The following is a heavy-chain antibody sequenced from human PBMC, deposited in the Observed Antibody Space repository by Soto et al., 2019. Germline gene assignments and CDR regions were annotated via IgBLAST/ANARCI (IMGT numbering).Heavy chain of an antibody. CDR2: ISYDGSNK. CDR1: GFTFSSYG. CDR3: ANSGSSPSYTYYYYGMDV. J-gene: IGHJ6*02. D-gene: IGHD3-10*01. V-gene: IGHV3-30*18. Sequence: GGSLRLSCAASGFTFSSYGMHWVRQAPGKGLEWVAVISYDGSNKYYADSVKGRFTISRDNSKNTLYLQMNSLRAEDTAVYYCANSGSSPSYTYYYYGMDVWGQGTTVTVSS.